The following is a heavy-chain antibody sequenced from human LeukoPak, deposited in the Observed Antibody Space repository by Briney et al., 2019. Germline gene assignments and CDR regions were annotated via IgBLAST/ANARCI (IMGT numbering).Heavy chain of an antibody. V-gene: IGHV4-39*01. Sequence: SETLSLTCTVSGGSISSSSYYWGWIRQPPGKGLEWIGSIYYSGSTYYNPSLKSRVTISVDTSKNQFSLELSSVTAADTAVYYCARIDFWSGYYFDYWGQGTLVTVSS. CDR1: GGSISSSSYY. D-gene: IGHD3-3*01. J-gene: IGHJ4*02. CDR3: ARIDFWSGYYFDY. CDR2: IYYSGST.